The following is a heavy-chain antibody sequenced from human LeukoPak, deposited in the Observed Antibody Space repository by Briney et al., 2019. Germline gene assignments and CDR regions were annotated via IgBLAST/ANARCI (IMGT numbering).Heavy chain of an antibody. D-gene: IGHD6-6*01. CDR3: ARGPQVEYSNSRPYFDY. V-gene: IGHV3-53*01. CDR2: LYSDGKT. CDR1: GFIVSDSY. Sequence: GGSLRLSCAASGFIVSDSYMSWVRQAPGKGLEWVSALYSDGKTYYAGSVKGRFTISRDNSKNTVSLQMNSLRAEDTAVYYCARGPQVEYSNSRPYFDYWGQGTLVTVSS. J-gene: IGHJ4*02.